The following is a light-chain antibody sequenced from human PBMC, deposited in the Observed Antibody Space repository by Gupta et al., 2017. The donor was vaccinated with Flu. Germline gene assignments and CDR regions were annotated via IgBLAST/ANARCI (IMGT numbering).Light chain of an antibody. V-gene: IGLV2-14*01. CDR1: SSDVGGYNY. Sequence: QSALPQPASVPGSPGQSITISSTGTSSDVGGYNYVSWYQQHPGKAPKLIIYEVTNRPSGFSNRFSGSKSGNAASLTISGLQAEDEADYYCASYTTSSHVVFGGGTKLTVL. J-gene: IGLJ2*01. CDR2: EVT. CDR3: ASYTTSSHVV.